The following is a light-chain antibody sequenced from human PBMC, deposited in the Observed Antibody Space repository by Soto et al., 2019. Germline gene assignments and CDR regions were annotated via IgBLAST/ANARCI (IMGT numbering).Light chain of an antibody. CDR2: DAS. J-gene: IGKJ5*01. V-gene: IGKV1-5*01. CDR1: QTISSW. Sequence: DIQMTQSPSTLSGSVGDRVTITCRASQTISSWLAWYQQKPGKAPKLLIYDASSLESGVPSRFSGSGSGTEFTLTISSLEPEDFAVYYCQQRSNWPPKITFGQGTRLEIK. CDR3: QQRSNWPPKIT.